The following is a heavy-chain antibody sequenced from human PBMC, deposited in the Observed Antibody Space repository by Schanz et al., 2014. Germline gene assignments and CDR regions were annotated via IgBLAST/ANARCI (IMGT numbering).Heavy chain of an antibody. Sequence: EVQLLESGGGFVQPGGSLRLSCVASGVTFSSYAMNWVRQAPGRGLEWVSGITRQGTTYYADFVKGRFSISRDLSSNTLYLQMNSLRADDSAIYYCAKDHPSSGWPAFDVWGQGTQVTVSS. CDR1: GVTFSSYA. V-gene: IGHV3-23*01. J-gene: IGHJ4*02. CDR3: AKDHPSSGWPAFDV. D-gene: IGHD6-19*01. CDR2: ITRQGTT.